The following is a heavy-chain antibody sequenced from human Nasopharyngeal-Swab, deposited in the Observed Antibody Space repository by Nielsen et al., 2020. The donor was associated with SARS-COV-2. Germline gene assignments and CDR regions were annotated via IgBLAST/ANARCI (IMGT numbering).Heavy chain of an antibody. D-gene: IGHD1-26*01. CDR1: GFTFSSYS. Sequence: GESLKISCAASGFTFSSYSMNWVRQAPGKGLEWVSYISSSSSTIYYADSVKGRFTISRDNAKNSLYLQMNSLRDEDTAVYYCARVRIVGATPDAFDIWGQGTMVTVSS. CDR2: ISSSSSTI. V-gene: IGHV3-48*02. CDR3: ARVRIVGATPDAFDI. J-gene: IGHJ3*02.